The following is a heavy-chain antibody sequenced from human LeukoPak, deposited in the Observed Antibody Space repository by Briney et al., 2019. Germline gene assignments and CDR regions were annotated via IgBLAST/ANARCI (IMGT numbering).Heavy chain of an antibody. CDR3: ARDQFPAWELPGPCDY. V-gene: IGHV3-7*03. Sequence: GGSLRLSCAASGFTFSSYAMHWVRQAPGKGLEWVANIKQDGSEKYYVDSVKGRFTISRDNAKNSLYLQMNSLRAEDTAVYYCARDQFPAWELPGPCDYWGQGTLVTVSS. J-gene: IGHJ4*02. CDR2: IKQDGSEK. D-gene: IGHD1-26*01. CDR1: GFTFSSYA.